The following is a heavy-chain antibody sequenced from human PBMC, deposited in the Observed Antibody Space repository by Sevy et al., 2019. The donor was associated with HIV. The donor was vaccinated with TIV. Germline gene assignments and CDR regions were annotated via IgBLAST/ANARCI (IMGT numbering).Heavy chain of an antibody. CDR3: ARGGSGDVWNYGYRYYGMDV. Sequence: ASVKVSCKASGDTYNTFDINWVRQAPGQGLEWMGWLSPKRGSTGFAQKFQGRLTMTRDTSINTAYMELSCLKSEDTAVYYCARGGSGDVWNYGYRYYGMDVWGQGTTVTVSS. CDR1: GDTYNTFD. J-gene: IGHJ6*02. D-gene: IGHD3-3*01. CDR2: LSPKRGST. V-gene: IGHV1-8*02.